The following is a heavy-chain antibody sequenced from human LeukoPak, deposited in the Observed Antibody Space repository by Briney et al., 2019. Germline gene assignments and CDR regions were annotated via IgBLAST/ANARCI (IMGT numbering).Heavy chain of an antibody. CDR2: INHSGST. CDR1: GGSFSGYY. Sequence: PSETLSLTCAVYGGSFSGYYWSWIRQPPGKGLEWIGEINHSGSTNYNPSLKSRVTISVDTSKNQFSLKLSSVTAADTAVYYCARGPPSDILTGYFTPFDYWGQGTLVTVSS. D-gene: IGHD3-9*01. CDR3: ARGPPSDILTGYFTPFDY. V-gene: IGHV4-34*01. J-gene: IGHJ4*02.